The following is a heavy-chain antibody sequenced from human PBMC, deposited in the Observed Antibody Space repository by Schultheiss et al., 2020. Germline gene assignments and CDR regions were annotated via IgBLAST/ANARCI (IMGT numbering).Heavy chain of an antibody. CDR3: AKGNDFWSGYYTLMRFDP. Sequence: GESLKISCAASGFTFSSYAMSWVRQAPGKGLEWVSAISGSGGSTYYADSVKGRFTVSRDTAKNSLYLQMNSLRDEDTAVYYCAKGNDFWSGYYTLMRFDPWGQGTLVTVSS. V-gene: IGHV3-23*01. CDR1: GFTFSSYA. D-gene: IGHD3-3*01. CDR2: ISGSGGST. J-gene: IGHJ5*02.